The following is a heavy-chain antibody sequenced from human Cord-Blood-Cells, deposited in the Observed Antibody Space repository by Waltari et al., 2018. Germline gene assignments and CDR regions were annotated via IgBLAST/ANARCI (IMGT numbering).Heavy chain of an antibody. D-gene: IGHD3-22*01. CDR2: VEPEDGET. J-gene: IGHJ4*02. CDR1: GYTITELS. V-gene: IGHV1-24*01. CDR3: ATAFITWGEFDY. Sequence: QVQLVQSGAEVKKPGASVKVSCKVSGYTITELSMHWVRQAPGKGLEWMGGVEPEDGETIDAQKFQGRVTMTEDTSTDTAYMELSSLRSEDTAVYYCATAFITWGEFDYWGQGTLVTVSS.